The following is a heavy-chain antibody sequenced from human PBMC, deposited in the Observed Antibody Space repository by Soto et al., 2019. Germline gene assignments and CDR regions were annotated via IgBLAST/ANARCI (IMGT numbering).Heavy chain of an antibody. CDR1: GGSISSGGYY. CDR3: ARQLRFLEWLPTHWFDP. V-gene: IGHV4-61*08. D-gene: IGHD3-3*01. CDR2: IYYSGST. J-gene: IGHJ5*02. Sequence: PSETLSLTCTVSGGSISSGGYYWSWIRQHPGKGLEWIGYIYYSGSTNYNPSLKSRVTISVDTSKNQFSLKLSSVTAADTAVYYCARQLRFLEWLPTHWFDPWGQGTLVTVSS.